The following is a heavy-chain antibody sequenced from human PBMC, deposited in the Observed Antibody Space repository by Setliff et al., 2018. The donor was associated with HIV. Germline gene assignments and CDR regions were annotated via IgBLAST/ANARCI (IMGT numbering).Heavy chain of an antibody. J-gene: IGHJ6*02. CDR1: GYTFTGYY. Sequence: GASVKVSCKASGYTFTGYYVHWVRQAPGQGLEWMGWINPNNGGTNYAQKFQGRVTMTRDTSISTAYMELNRLRSDDTAVYYCASDDEMGTVTEHYYYGMGVWGQGTTVTVSS. CDR3: ASDDEMGTVTEHYYYGMGV. D-gene: IGHD4-4*01. CDR2: INPNNGGT. V-gene: IGHV1-2*02.